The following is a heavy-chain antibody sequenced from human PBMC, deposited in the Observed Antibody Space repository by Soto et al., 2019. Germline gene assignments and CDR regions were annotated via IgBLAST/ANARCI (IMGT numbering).Heavy chain of an antibody. J-gene: IGHJ4*02. Sequence: QVQLVQSGAEVKKPGSSVKVSCKASGGTFSSYAISWVRQAPGQGLEWMGGIIPIFGTANYAQKFQGRVXIXAXASTSTAYMELSSLRSEDTAVYYCARDPWAAAGTDYWGQGTLVTVSS. D-gene: IGHD6-13*01. CDR1: GGTFSSYA. CDR3: ARDPWAAAGTDY. CDR2: IIPIFGTA. V-gene: IGHV1-69*12.